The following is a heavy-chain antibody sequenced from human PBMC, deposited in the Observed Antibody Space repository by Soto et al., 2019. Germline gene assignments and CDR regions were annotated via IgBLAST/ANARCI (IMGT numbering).Heavy chain of an antibody. J-gene: IGHJ6*02. V-gene: IGHV3-33*01. CDR2: IWYDGSNK. Sequence: SLSLSCAASGFTFSSYGMHWVRQAPGKGLEWVAVIWYDGSNKYYADSVKGRFTISRDNSKNTLYLQMNSLRAEDTAVYYCAREKYSSSYYYYGMDVWGQGTTVTVSS. CDR3: AREKYSSSYYYYGMDV. CDR1: GFTFSSYG. D-gene: IGHD6-6*01.